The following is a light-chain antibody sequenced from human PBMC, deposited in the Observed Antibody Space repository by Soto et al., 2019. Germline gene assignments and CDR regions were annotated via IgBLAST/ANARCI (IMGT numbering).Light chain of an antibody. CDR3: QQLNSYPRT. J-gene: IGKJ1*01. CDR1: QGISSY. CDR2: AAS. Sequence: DIQLTQSPSFLSASVGDRVTITCRASQGISSYLAWYQQKPGKAPKLLIYAASTLQSGVPSRFSGSGSGTEFTLTISSLQPEDVATYYCQQLNSYPRTFGQGTKVEI. V-gene: IGKV1-9*01.